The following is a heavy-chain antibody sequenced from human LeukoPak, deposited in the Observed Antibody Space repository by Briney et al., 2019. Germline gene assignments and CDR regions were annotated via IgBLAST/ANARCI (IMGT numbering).Heavy chain of an antibody. CDR2: ISSSSSTI. D-gene: IGHD3-3*01. Sequence: AGGSLRLSCAASGFTFSSYEMNWVRQAPGKGLEWVSYISSSSSTIYYADSVKGRFTISRDNAKNSLYLQMNSLRAEDTAVYYCARDSYYDFWSGYGTDYYMDVWGKGTTVTVSS. CDR3: ARDSYYDFWSGYGTDYYMDV. J-gene: IGHJ6*03. V-gene: IGHV3-48*01. CDR1: GFTFSSYE.